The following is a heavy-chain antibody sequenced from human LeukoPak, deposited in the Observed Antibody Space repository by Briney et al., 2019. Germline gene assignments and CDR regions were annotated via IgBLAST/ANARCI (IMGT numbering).Heavy chain of an antibody. Sequence: AGGSLRLSCAASGFTFSSYGMHWVRQAPGKGLEWVAVIWYDGSNKYYADSVKGRFTISRDNSKNTLYLQMNSLRAEDTAVYYCALGYSGNYYFDYWGQGTLVTVSS. CDR2: IWYDGSNK. J-gene: IGHJ4*02. CDR3: ALGYSGNYYFDY. D-gene: IGHD1-26*01. V-gene: IGHV3-33*01. CDR1: GFTFSSYG.